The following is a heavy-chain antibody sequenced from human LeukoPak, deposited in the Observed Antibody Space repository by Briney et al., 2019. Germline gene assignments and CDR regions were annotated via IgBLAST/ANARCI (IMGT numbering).Heavy chain of an antibody. CDR2: IWYDGSNK. J-gene: IGHJ4*02. D-gene: IGHD3-22*01. V-gene: IGHV3-33*01. CDR3: ARDTAVYYDSSGYYAPFDY. Sequence: PGGSLRLSCAASGFTFSSYGMHWVRQAPGKELEWVAVIWYDGSNKYYADSVKGRFTISRDNSKNTLYLQMNSLRAEDTAVYYCARDTAVYYDSSGYYAPFDYWGQGTLVTVSS. CDR1: GFTFSSYG.